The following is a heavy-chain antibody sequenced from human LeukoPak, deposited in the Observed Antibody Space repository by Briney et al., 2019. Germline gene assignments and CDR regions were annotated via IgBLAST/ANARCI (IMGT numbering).Heavy chain of an antibody. V-gene: IGHV3-74*01. CDR3: ARDFTGNNDD. Sequence: GGSLRLSCAASGFTFSAYWMHWVRQAPGRGLVWVSRINKEGSYTNYADSVKGRFTISRDNAKNTLYLQMNSLRAEDTAIYYCARDFTGNNDDWGQGTLVTVSS. CDR2: INKEGSYT. D-gene: IGHD1/OR15-1a*01. J-gene: IGHJ4*02. CDR1: GFTFSAYW.